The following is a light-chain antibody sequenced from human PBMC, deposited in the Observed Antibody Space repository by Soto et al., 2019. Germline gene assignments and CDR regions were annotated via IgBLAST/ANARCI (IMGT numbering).Light chain of an antibody. J-gene: IGKJ1*01. V-gene: IGKV3-20*01. CDR1: QSVSSTY. Sequence: EIVLTQSPGTLSLSPGERATLSCRASQSVSSTYLAWYQQKPGQAPRLLIYGASNRATGIPDRFSGSGSGTDFTLTISRLEPEDFAVYYCQQYGGSRWTFRQGPRVDI. CDR3: QQYGGSRWT. CDR2: GAS.